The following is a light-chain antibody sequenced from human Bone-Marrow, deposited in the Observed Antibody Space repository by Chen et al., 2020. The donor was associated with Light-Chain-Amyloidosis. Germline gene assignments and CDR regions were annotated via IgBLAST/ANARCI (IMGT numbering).Light chain of an antibody. V-gene: IGLV2-14*03. CDR2: DVH. J-gene: IGLJ2*01. Sequence: QSVLTQPASVSGSPGQSITISCRSTSSDVGGYNYVSWYQQHPGKVPKLILYDVHNRPSGVSNRFSGSKSGNTASLTISGLQTEDEADYYCSSYTSNITGVVFGGGTKLTVL. CDR1: SSDVGGYNY. CDR3: SSYTSNITGVV.